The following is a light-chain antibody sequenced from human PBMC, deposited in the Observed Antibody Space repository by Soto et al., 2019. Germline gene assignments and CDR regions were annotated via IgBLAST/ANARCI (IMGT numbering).Light chain of an antibody. Sequence: QSVLTQPPSVSGAPGQSVTISCTGSTSNIGAGYDVHWYQQLPGTAPKLLIYANTNRPSGVPDRFSGSKSGTSASLAIIGLRAEDEADYYCQSYDSSLSGYVFGTGTKLTVL. J-gene: IGLJ1*01. CDR3: QSYDSSLSGYV. V-gene: IGLV1-40*01. CDR2: ANT. CDR1: TSNIGAGYD.